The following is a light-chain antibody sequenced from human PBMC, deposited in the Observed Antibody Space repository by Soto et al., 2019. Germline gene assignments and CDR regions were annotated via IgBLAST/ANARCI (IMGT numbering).Light chain of an antibody. CDR1: QGLSSD. CDR3: QHLNIPPIT. V-gene: IGKV1-9*01. J-gene: IGKJ5*01. Sequence: DIQLTQSPSFLSASVGDRVTITCRASQGLSSDLAWYQQKPGKAPKLLIYAASTLQSGVPSRFGGSGSGTDFTLTISSLQPEDFATYYYQHLNIPPITSGKGTR. CDR2: AAS.